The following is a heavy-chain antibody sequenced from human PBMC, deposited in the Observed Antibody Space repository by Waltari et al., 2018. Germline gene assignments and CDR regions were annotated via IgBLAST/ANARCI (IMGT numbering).Heavy chain of an antibody. D-gene: IGHD3-10*01. CDR3: TRGSGNYYLGFYYLYLDG. CDR1: GGSFSGYY. Sequence: QVQLQQWGARLLTPSETLSLTCAVYGGSFSGYYWNWIRQPPGKGLEWSGEIDRSAGTNHNPCLKGRVTISLDTSKNQFSLNLSSVTATDTAVYYCTRGSGNYYLGFYYLYLDGWGKGTPVTVSS. V-gene: IGHV4-34*02. CDR2: IDRSAGT. J-gene: IGHJ6*03.